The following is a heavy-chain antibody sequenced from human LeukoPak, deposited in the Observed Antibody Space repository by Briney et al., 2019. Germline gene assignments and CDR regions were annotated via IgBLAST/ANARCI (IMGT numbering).Heavy chain of an antibody. Sequence: PGGSLRLSCATSGFPFTSYWMYWVRQTPGRGLVWVSRINHDGSDTTYADSVKGRFTISRDNAKNSLYLQMNSLRAEDTAVYYCAELGITMIGGVWGKGTTVTISS. CDR1: GFPFTSYW. V-gene: IGHV3-74*01. D-gene: IGHD3-10*02. CDR3: AELGITMIGGV. J-gene: IGHJ6*04. CDR2: INHDGSDT.